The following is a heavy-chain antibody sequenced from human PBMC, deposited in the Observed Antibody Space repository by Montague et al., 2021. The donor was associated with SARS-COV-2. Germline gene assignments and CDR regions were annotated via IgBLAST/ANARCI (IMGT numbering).Heavy chain of an antibody. CDR1: GGSFSGYY. J-gene: IGHJ6*02. D-gene: IGHD3-10*01. CDR2: INHSGST. Sequence: SETLSLTCAVYGGSFSGYYWSWIRQPPGKGLEWIGEINHSGSTNYNPSLKSRVTISVDTSKNQFSPKLSSVTAAGTAVYYCARGRRILLWFGELLSGGDYYGMDVWGQGTTVTVSS. CDR3: ARGRRILLWFGELLSGGDYYGMDV. V-gene: IGHV4-34*01.